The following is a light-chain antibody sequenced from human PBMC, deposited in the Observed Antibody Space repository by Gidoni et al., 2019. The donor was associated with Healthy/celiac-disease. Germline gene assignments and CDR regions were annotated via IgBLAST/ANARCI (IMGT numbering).Light chain of an antibody. CDR2: AAY. Sequence: DIQMTQSPSSLSASEGDRVTITCRSSQRISSYLNWYQQKPGKAPKLLIYAAYSLQRGVPSRFSCSGSGTDLTLTISSLQPEDFATYYCQQSYSTPTWTFGQGTKVEIK. CDR3: QQSYSTPTWT. V-gene: IGKV1-39*01. CDR1: QRISSY. J-gene: IGKJ1*01.